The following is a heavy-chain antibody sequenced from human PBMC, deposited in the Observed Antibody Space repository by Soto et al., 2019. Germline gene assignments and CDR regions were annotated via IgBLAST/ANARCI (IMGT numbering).Heavy chain of an antibody. CDR2: IKVDGSEK. CDR1: GFTFSNYW. Sequence: EVQLVESGGVFVQPGGSRRLSCAASGFTFSNYWMSWVRQAPGKGLEWVANIKVDGSEKYYVDSVKGRFTISRDNAKNSLYLQMNSLRAEDTAVYYCAGVAVRGQGTLVSVSS. V-gene: IGHV3-7*05. D-gene: IGHD6-19*01. J-gene: IGHJ4*02. CDR3: AGVAV.